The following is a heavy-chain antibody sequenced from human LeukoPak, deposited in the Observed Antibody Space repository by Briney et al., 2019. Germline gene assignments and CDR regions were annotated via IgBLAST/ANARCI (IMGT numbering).Heavy chain of an antibody. J-gene: IGHJ4*02. CDR2: ISGSSSYI. CDR1: GFSFSSYS. Sequence: PGGSLRLSCAASGFSFSSYSMNWVRQAPGKGLEWVSSISGSSSYIYYADSVKGRFTISRDNAKNSLYLQLISLRVEDTAVYYCATSVGGTPLDYWGQGTLVTVSS. V-gene: IGHV3-21*01. D-gene: IGHD1-26*01. CDR3: ATSVGGTPLDY.